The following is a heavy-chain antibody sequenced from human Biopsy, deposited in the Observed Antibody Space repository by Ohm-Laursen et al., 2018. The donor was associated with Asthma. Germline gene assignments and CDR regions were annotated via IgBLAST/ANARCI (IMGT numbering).Heavy chain of an antibody. D-gene: IGHD3-3*02. CDR3: ARTFHFWSPYHAEHYQL. J-gene: IGHJ1*01. V-gene: IGHV3-7*01. CDR1: GFTFGDYW. Sequence: GSLRLSCPDSGFTFGDYWMSWLREVPGKGLEWVANIKHDGCEKNHVDSLKARFTISRDNAKNSLYLQMNSLRAEDTAVYYCARTFHFWSPYHAEHYQLWGQGTLVTVSS. CDR2: IKHDGCEK.